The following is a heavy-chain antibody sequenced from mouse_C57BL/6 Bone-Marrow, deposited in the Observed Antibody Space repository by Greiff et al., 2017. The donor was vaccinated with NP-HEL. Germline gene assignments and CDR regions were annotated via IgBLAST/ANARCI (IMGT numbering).Heavy chain of an antibody. V-gene: IGHV3-6*01. CDR3: ARDHYYGSFAY. CDR1: GYSITSGYY. Sequence: DVKLQESGPGLVKPSQSLSLTCSVTGYSITSGYYWNWIRQFPGNKLEWMGYISYDGSNNYNPSLKNRISITRDTSKNQFFLKLNSVTTEDTATYYCARDHYYGSFAYWGQGTLVTVSA. D-gene: IGHD1-1*01. CDR2: ISYDGSN. J-gene: IGHJ3*01.